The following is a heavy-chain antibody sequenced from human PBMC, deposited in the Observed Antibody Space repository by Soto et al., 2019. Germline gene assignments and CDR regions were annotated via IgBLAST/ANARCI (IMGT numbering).Heavy chain of an antibody. CDR1: GGSISSGDYY. Sequence: SETLSLTCSVSGGSISSGDYYWSWIRQPPGKGLEWIGYIYYSGSTYYNPSLKSRVTISVDTSKNQFSLKLSSVTAADTAVYYCAREDYGDYQYGMDVWGQGTTVTVSS. CDR2: IYYSGST. V-gene: IGHV4-30-4*01. D-gene: IGHD4-17*01. J-gene: IGHJ6*02. CDR3: AREDYGDYQYGMDV.